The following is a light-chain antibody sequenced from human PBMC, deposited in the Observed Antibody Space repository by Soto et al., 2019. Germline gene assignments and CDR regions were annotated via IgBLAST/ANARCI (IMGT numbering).Light chain of an antibody. CDR1: QSITNY. CDR2: AAS. CDR3: QQSYSTPVT. J-gene: IGKJ1*01. V-gene: IGKV1-39*01. Sequence: DIQMTQSPSSLSASVGDRVTITCRASQSITNYLNWYQQKPGKAPKLLIYAASTLQSGVPSRFSGSGSGTDFTLTISSLQPEDFATYYCQQSYSTPVTFGQGTKV.